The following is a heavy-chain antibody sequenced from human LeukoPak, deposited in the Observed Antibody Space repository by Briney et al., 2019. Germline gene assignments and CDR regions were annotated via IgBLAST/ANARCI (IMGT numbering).Heavy chain of an antibody. CDR3: ARLSFLSFSYDSTDHAIFFFDY. J-gene: IGHJ4*02. CDR1: GGSFSGYH. Sequence: SETLSLTCAVYGGSFSGYHWSWIRQSPGKGLEWIGEISHTGIASYNPSLKSRVAISVDASKNQFSLRMDSVTAADRAVYYCARLSFLSFSYDSTDHAIFFFDYWGRGTLVTVSS. CDR2: ISHTGIA. D-gene: IGHD3-22*01. V-gene: IGHV4-34*01.